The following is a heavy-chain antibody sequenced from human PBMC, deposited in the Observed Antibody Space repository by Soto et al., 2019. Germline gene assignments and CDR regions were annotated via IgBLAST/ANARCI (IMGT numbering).Heavy chain of an antibody. J-gene: IGHJ6*02. V-gene: IGHV3-23*01. D-gene: IGHD2-8*02. CDR3: TRYCPAAICDIRYGMDV. CDR1: GFTFSSYA. CDR2: ISGSGGTT. Sequence: EVQLLESGGGLVQPGGSLRLSCAASGFTFSSYAMTWVRQAPGKGLEWVSTISGSGGTTYYADSVRGRFTISRDNSKNSLHLQMNTLRAEETALYSCTRYCPAAICDIRYGMDVWGQGTTVTVSS.